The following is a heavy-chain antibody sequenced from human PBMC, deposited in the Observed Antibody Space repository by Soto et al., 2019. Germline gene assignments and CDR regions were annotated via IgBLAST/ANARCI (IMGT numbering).Heavy chain of an antibody. CDR1: GDCMSSYD. CDR3: ARAKSNYHTFDH. J-gene: IGHJ4*02. V-gene: IGHV4-59*01. D-gene: IGHD4-4*01. CDR2: IYYSGST. Sequence: PSETLSLACTVSGDCMSSYDWTWIRQPPGKGLEWIGYIYYSGSTTYNPSLRSRVTMSVDTSKNQFSLRLSSVTAADTAVYYCARAKSNYHTFDHWGQGSLVTVSS.